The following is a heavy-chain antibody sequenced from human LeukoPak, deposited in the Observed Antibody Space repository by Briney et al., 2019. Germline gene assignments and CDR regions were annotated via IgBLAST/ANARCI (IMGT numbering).Heavy chain of an antibody. CDR2: ISGSGGST. D-gene: IGHD5-24*01. Sequence: GGSLRLSCAASGFTFSSYAMSWVRQAPGKGLEWVSAISGSGGSTYHADSVKGRFTISRDNAKNTLYLQMNSLRAEDTAVYYCARDPRRDGYNLVDYWGQGTLVTVSS. J-gene: IGHJ4*02. V-gene: IGHV3-23*01. CDR1: GFTFSSYA. CDR3: ARDPRRDGYNLVDY.